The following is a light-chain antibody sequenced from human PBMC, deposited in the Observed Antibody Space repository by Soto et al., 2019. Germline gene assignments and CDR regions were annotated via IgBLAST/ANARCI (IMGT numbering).Light chain of an antibody. CDR3: QQLNNYPIT. CDR2: AAS. CDR1: QGISSY. Sequence: DIQLTQSPSFLSASVGDRVTITCRASQGISSYLAGYQQKPGKAPKLLIYAASTLQSGVPSRFSGSGSGTEFTLTISSLQPEDFATYYCQQLNNYPITFGQGTRLEI. V-gene: IGKV1-9*01. J-gene: IGKJ5*01.